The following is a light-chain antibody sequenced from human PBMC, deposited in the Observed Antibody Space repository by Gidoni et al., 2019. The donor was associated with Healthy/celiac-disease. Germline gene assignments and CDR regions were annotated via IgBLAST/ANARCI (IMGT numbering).Light chain of an antibody. V-gene: IGKV1-33*01. CDR1: QDISHS. Sequence: DIQMTQSPSSLSASVGDRVTITCQASQDISHSLTWYQQKPGKAPKLLIYDASNLETGVPSRFSGSGSGTDFTFTISSLQPEDIATYYCQQYDNFYTFXQXTKLEIK. CDR2: DAS. J-gene: IGKJ2*01. CDR3: QQYDNFYT.